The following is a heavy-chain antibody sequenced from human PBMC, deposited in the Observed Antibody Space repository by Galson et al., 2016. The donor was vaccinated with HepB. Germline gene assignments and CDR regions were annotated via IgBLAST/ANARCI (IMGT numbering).Heavy chain of an antibody. CDR2: IYYSGST. Sequence: SETLSLTCTVSGGSISSTTYYWGWIRQPPGKALEWIGSIYYSGSTSYHPSLKSRVPISAAPSTTQFSLNLISATAAETAVYYCATLDGVLWFGGLFPGWFDPWGQGILVTVSS. CDR3: ATLDGVLWFGGLFPGWFDP. V-gene: IGHV4-39*01. J-gene: IGHJ5*02. D-gene: IGHD3-10*01. CDR1: GGSISSTTYY.